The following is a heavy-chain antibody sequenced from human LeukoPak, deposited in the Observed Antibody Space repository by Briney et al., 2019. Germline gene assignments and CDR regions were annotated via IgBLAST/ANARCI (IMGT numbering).Heavy chain of an antibody. Sequence: PGGSLRLSCAASGFTFSTYWMSWVRQAPGKGLGWVANIKPDGSEKYYVASVKGRFTISRDNAKNSLYLQMNSLRAEDTAVFYCARGPRSFDYWGQGALVTVSS. J-gene: IGHJ4*01. CDR1: GFTFSTYW. CDR3: ARGPRSFDY. CDR2: IKPDGSEK. V-gene: IGHV3-7*05.